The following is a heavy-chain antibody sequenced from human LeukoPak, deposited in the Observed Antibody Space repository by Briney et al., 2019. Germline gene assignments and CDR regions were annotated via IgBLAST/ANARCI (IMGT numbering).Heavy chain of an antibody. J-gene: IGHJ4*02. CDR3: ARTYDTSGWGGDFDY. V-gene: IGHV3-30-3*01. D-gene: IGHD6-19*01. CDR2: ISYDGSNK. Sequence: PGGSLRLSCAASGFTFSSYAMHWVRQAPGKGLEWVAVISYDGSNKYYADSVKGRFTISRGNSKNTLYLQMNSLRAEDTAVYYCARTYDTSGWGGDFDYWGQGTLVTVSS. CDR1: GFTFSSYA.